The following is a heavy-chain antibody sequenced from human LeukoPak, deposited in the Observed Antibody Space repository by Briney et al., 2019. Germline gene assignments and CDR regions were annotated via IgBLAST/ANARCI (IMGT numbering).Heavy chain of an antibody. CDR3: AKAGLHYFDY. CDR2: IYYSGST. V-gene: IGHV4-59*01. CDR1: GGSISSYY. D-gene: IGHD5-18*01. J-gene: IGHJ4*02. Sequence: SETLSLTCTVSGGSISSYYWSWIRQPPGKGLEWIGYIYYSGSTNYNPSPKSRVTISVDTSKNQFSLKLSSVTAADTAVYYCAKAGLHYFDYWGQGTLVTVSS.